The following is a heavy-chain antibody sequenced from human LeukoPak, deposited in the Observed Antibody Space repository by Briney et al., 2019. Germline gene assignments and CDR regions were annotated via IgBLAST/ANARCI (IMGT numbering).Heavy chain of an antibody. CDR2: IKRDGSEK. Sequence: GGSLRLSCAASGFTFSSYWMSWVRQAPGKGLEWVANIKRDGSEKYYVDSVKGRFTISRDNAKTSLYLQMNSLRAEDAAVCYCARESLVIYEPYYFDCWGQGILVTVSS. J-gene: IGHJ4*02. V-gene: IGHV3-7*01. CDR3: ARESLVIYEPYYFDC. CDR1: GFTFSSYW. D-gene: IGHD2/OR15-2a*01.